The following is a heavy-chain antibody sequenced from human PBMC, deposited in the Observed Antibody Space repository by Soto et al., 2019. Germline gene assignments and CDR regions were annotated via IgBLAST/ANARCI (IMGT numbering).Heavy chain of an antibody. V-gene: IGHV5-51*01. CDR1: GYSFTSYW. D-gene: IGHD2-15*01. Sequence: GESLKISCKGSGYSFTSYWIGWVRQMPGKGLEWMGIIYPGDSDTRYSPSFQGQVTISADKSISTAYLQWSSLKASDTAMYYCARGYCSGGSCYYFDYWGQGTLVTVSS. CDR2: IYPGDSDT. J-gene: IGHJ4*02. CDR3: ARGYCSGGSCYYFDY.